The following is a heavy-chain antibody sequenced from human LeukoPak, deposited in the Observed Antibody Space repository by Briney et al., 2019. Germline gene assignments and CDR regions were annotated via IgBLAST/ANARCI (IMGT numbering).Heavy chain of an antibody. J-gene: IGHJ4*02. V-gene: IGHV1-69*13. CDR3: ARVSPREIWFGDHRRGAFDY. Sequence: ASVKVSCKASGGTFSSYAISWVRQAPGQGLEWMGGIIPIFGTANYAQKFQGRVTITADESTSTAYMELSSLRSEDTAVYYCARVSPREIWFGDHRRGAFDYWGQGTLVTVSS. CDR1: GGTFSSYA. D-gene: IGHD3-10*01. CDR2: IIPIFGTA.